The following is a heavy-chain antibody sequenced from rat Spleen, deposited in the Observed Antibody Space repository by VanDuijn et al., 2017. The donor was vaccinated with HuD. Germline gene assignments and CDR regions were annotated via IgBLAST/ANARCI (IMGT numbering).Heavy chain of an antibody. CDR3: TAGGLGARNWFAY. CDR2: IIYDDTT. J-gene: IGHJ3*01. Sequence: EVQLVESGGGLIQPGRSLKLSCAASGFTFSDYGMAWVRQAPKKGLEWVATIIYDDTTYYRDSVKGRFVISKDNAKNTGYLQMNNLRSEDTAMYYCTAGGLGARNWFAYWGQGTLVTVSS. V-gene: IGHV5-17*01. D-gene: IGHD5-1*01. CDR1: GFTFSDYG.